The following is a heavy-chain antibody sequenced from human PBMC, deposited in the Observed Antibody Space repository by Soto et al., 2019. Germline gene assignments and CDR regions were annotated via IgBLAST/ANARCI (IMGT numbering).Heavy chain of an antibody. CDR2: ISYDGSNK. D-gene: IGHD3-3*01. V-gene: IGHV3-30*18. CDR3: AKDGVDFMAFQYYGMDV. Sequence: QVQLVESGGGVVQPGRSLRLSCAASGFTFSSYGMHWVRQAPGKGLEWVAVISYDGSNKYYADSVKGRFTISRDNSKNTLYLQMNSLRAEDTAVYYCAKDGVDFMAFQYYGMDVWGQGTMVTVSS. CDR1: GFTFSSYG. J-gene: IGHJ6*02.